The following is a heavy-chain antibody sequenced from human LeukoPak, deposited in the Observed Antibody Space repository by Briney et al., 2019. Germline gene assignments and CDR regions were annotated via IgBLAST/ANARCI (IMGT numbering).Heavy chain of an antibody. Sequence: PGRSLRLSCAASGFTFSSYAMHWVRQAPGKGLEWVAVISYDGSNKYCADSVKGRFTISRDNSKNTLYLQMNSLRAEDTAVYYCARDGVRYCSSTSCYFYYGMDVWGQGTTVTVSS. V-gene: IGHV3-30-3*01. CDR3: ARDGVRYCSSTSCYFYYGMDV. J-gene: IGHJ6*02. CDR1: GFTFSSYA. D-gene: IGHD2-2*01. CDR2: ISYDGSNK.